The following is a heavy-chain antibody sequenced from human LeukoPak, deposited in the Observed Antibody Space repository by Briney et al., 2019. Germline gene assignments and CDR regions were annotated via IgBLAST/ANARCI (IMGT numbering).Heavy chain of an antibody. CDR2: IIPMFGTA. D-gene: IGHD1-1*01. V-gene: IGHV1-69*05. CDR1: GGTFSSYA. J-gene: IGHJ4*02. CDR3: GRGPELERFDY. Sequence: SVKVSCKASGGTFSSYAISWVRQAPGQGLKWMGGIIPMFGTANYAQKFQGRVTITTDESTSTAYMELSSLRSEDSAVYYAGRGPELERFDYWGQGTLVTVSS.